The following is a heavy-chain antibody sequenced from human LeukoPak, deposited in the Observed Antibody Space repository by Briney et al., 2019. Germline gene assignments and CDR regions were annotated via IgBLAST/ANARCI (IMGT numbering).Heavy chain of an antibody. CDR3: ARQAAVAGPGIDY. CDR2: IYPSDSDT. CDR1: GYSFSTYW. Sequence: GESLKISCKGSGYSFSTYWIGWVRQMPGKGLEWMGIIYPSDSDTRYSPSFQGQVTISADKSISTAYLQWSSPKASDTAIYYCARQAAVAGPGIDYWGQGTLVTVSS. D-gene: IGHD6-19*01. J-gene: IGHJ4*02. V-gene: IGHV5-51*01.